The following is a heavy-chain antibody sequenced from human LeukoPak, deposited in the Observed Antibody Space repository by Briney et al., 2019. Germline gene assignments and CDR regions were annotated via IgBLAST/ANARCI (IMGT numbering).Heavy chain of an antibody. CDR2: IEEDGSEK. Sequence: PGGSLRLSCAASGFTFSRNWMSWVRQAPGKGLEWVANIEEDGSEKYYVDSVKGRFTISRDNAKNSLYLHMNSLRAEDTAVYYCAREMWSYGYGGVDYWGQGTLVTVSS. CDR3: AREMWSYGYGGVDY. J-gene: IGHJ4*02. V-gene: IGHV3-7*03. D-gene: IGHD5-18*01. CDR1: GFTFSRNW.